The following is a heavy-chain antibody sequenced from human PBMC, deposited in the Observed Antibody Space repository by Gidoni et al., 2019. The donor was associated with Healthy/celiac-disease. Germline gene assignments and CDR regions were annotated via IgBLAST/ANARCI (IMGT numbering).Heavy chain of an antibody. CDR2: IYYSGST. J-gene: IGHJ4*02. Sequence: QLQLQESGPGLVKPSETLSLTCTVSGGSISSSSYYWGWIRQPPGKGLEWIGSIYYSGSTYYNPSLKSRVTISVDTSKNQFSLKLSSVTAADTAVYYCASVDGGIAVAGPLDYWGQGTLVTVSS. CDR1: GGSISSSSYY. D-gene: IGHD6-19*01. V-gene: IGHV4-39*01. CDR3: ASVDGGIAVAGPLDY.